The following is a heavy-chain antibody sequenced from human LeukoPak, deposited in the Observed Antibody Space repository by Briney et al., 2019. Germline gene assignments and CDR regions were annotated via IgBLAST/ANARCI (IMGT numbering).Heavy chain of an antibody. CDR2: IFYLGST. Sequence: SQTLSLTCTVSGGSISSGNFYWSWVRQPPGKGLEWIGYIFYLGSTYYNLSLKSRVTMSVDTSKNQFSLKLRSVTAADTAVYYCARKYPDHWFDPWGQGTLVTVSS. J-gene: IGHJ5*02. CDR1: GGSISSGNFY. CDR3: ARKYPDHWFDP. D-gene: IGHD6-6*01. V-gene: IGHV4-30-4*01.